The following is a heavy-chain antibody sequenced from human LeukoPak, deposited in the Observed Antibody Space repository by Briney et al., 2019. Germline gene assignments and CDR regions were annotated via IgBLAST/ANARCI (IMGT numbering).Heavy chain of an antibody. D-gene: IGHD5/OR15-5a*01. J-gene: IGHJ4*02. V-gene: IGHV3-64*01. CDR1: GFTFSSYA. CDR2: ISSNGGST. Sequence: PGGSLRLSCAASGFTFSSYAMHWVRQAPGKGLEYVSAISSNGGSTYYANSVKGRFTISRDNSKNTLYLQMGSLRAEDMAMYYCARDSTCFGCFDYWGQGTLVTVSS. CDR3: ARDSTCFGCFDY.